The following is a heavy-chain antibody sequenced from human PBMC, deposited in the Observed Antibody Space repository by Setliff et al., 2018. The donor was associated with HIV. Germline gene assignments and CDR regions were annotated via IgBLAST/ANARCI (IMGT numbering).Heavy chain of an antibody. D-gene: IGHD3-10*01. Sequence: TLSLTCTVSGGSISSGSYYWSWIRQPPGKGLEWIGSIYYSGSTYYNPSLKSRVTISVDTSKNQFSLKLSSVTAADTAVYYCATYADRGSNRFDPWGQGILVTVSS. V-gene: IGHV4-39*01. J-gene: IGHJ5*02. CDR3: ATYADRGSNRFDP. CDR2: IYYSGST. CDR1: GGSISSGSYY.